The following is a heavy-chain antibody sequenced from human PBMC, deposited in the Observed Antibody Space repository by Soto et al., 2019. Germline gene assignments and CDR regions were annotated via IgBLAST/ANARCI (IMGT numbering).Heavy chain of an antibody. CDR1: GGSITSNY. J-gene: IGHJ5*02. CDR2: MYTSGTT. D-gene: IGHD6-6*01. Sequence: QVQLQESGPGLVKPSETLSLICTVSGGSITSNYWTWIRQPAGRGLEWIGRMYTSGTTDYNPSLKSRVTMSVDTSKKQFSLKLSSVTAADTAVYYCARERAAPSWIDPWGQGILVTVSS. CDR3: ARERAAPSWIDP. V-gene: IGHV4-4*07.